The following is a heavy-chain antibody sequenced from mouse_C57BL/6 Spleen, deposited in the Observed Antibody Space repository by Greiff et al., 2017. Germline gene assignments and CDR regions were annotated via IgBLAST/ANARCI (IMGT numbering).Heavy chain of an antibody. V-gene: IGHV1-82*01. D-gene: IGHD1-1*01. CDR3: ARSPTTVVDGYFDY. CDR2: IYPGDGDT. J-gene: IGHJ2*01. Sequence: VMLVESGPELVKPGASVKISCKASGYAFSSSWMNWVKQRPGKGLEWIGRIYPGDGDTNYNGKFKGKATLTADKSSSTAYMQLSSLTSEDSAVYFCARSPTTVVDGYFDYWGQGTTLTVSS. CDR1: GYAFSSSW.